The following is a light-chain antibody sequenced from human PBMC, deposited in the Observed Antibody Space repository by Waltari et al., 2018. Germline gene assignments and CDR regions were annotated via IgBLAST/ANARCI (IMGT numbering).Light chain of an antibody. CDR2: GAS. CDR1: QGIRNS. J-gene: IGKJ1*01. Sequence: DIQMTQSPSSLSAFVGDRVTISCRASQGIRNSVDWFQQKPGKAPNALMYGASTLHSGVPSRFRGSGFGTDFTLTISGLQPEDFATYYCLQYDSYPRTFGQGTKVEIK. V-gene: IGKV1-16*01. CDR3: LQYDSYPRT.